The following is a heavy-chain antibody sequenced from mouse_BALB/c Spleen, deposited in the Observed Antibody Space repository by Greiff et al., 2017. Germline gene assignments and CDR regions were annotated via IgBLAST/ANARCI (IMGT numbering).Heavy chain of an antibody. CDR1: GFTFSSYA. CDR2: ISSGGSYT. D-gene: IGHD2-10*01. V-gene: IGHV5-9-4*01. J-gene: IGHJ4*01. Sequence: EVKLVESGGGLVKPGGSLKLSCAASGFTFSSYAMSWVRQSPEKRLEWVAEISSGGSYTYYPDTVTGRFTISRDNAKNTLYLEMSSLRSEDTAMYYCAREAYSYWGQGTSVTVSS. CDR3: AREAYSY.